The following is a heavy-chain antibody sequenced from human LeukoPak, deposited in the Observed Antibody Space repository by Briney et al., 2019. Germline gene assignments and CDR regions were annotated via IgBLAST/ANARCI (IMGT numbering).Heavy chain of an antibody. CDR2: ISWNSGSI. CDR1: GFTFDDYA. V-gene: IGHV3-9*01. D-gene: IGHD2-21*01. Sequence: PGGSLRLSCAASGFTFDDYAMHWVRQAPGKGLEWVSGISWNSGSIGYADSLKGRFTISRDNAKNSLYLQMNSLRVEDTAIYYCAIAYGLDVWGQGTTVTVSS. J-gene: IGHJ6*02. CDR3: AIAYGLDV.